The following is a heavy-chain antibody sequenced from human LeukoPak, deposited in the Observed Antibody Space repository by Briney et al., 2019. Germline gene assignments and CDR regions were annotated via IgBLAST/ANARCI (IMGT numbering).Heavy chain of an antibody. CDR1: GYTFITYY. CDR3: ARGCSSTTCYHNFDY. CDR2: IDPSGGST. Sequence: ASVKVSFKASGYTFITYYIHWVRQVPGQGLEWMGIIDPSGGSTTYAQRFQGRVTLTRDTSTSTVYMDLSSLRSEDTAVYYCARGCSSTTCYHNFDYWGQGTLVTVSS. V-gene: IGHV1-46*01. J-gene: IGHJ4*02. D-gene: IGHD2-2*01.